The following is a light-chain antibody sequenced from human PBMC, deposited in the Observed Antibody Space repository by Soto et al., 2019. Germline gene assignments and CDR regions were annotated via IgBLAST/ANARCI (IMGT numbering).Light chain of an antibody. CDR2: GAS. Sequence: EIVLTQSPGTLSLSPVERATLSCSASQNVDTNYLAWYQQKPGQAPRIIIFGASGRATGIPDRFSGSGSGTDFTLTISRLEPEDFAMYYCQQYGSLSWTFGQGTKVDIK. J-gene: IGKJ1*01. V-gene: IGKV3-20*01. CDR1: QNVDTNY. CDR3: QQYGSLSWT.